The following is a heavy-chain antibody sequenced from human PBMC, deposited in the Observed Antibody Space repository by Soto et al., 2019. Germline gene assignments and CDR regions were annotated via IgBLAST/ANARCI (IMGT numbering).Heavy chain of an antibody. V-gene: IGHV3-23*01. CDR3: AKDKPGTTSCDY. Sequence: EVQLLESGGGLVQPGGSLRLSCAASGFTISSNAMYWVRQAPGKGLEWVSAISDRGDTTHYADSVKGRFTISRDTSKNTLYLQLNTLRADDTAVYYCAKDKPGTTSCDYWGQGTLVTVSS. CDR1: GFTISSNA. CDR2: ISDRGDTT. J-gene: IGHJ4*02. D-gene: IGHD1-1*01.